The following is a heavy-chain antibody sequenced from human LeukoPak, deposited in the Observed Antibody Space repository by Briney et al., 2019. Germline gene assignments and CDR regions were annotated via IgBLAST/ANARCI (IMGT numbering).Heavy chain of an antibody. D-gene: IGHD6-13*01. CDR3: ARVPSFSSSWGGYYYYYMDV. J-gene: IGHJ6*03. Sequence: ASVKVSCKASGYTFTTYGISWVRQPPGQGLKWMGWISPYNGNTNYAQKLQGRVTMTTDTSTSTAYMELRSLRSDDTAVYYCARVPSFSSSWGGYYYYYMDVWGKGTTVTVSS. V-gene: IGHV1-18*01. CDR2: ISPYNGNT. CDR1: GYTFTTYG.